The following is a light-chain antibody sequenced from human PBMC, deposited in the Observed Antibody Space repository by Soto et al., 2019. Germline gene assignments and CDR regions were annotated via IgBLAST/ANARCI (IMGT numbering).Light chain of an antibody. V-gene: IGKV3-15*01. CDR2: GTS. CDR3: HQYNWWPPNT. CDR1: ESVSRN. Sequence: EIVMTQSPATLSVSPGERATLSCRASESVSRNLAWYQQKPGLAPRLLIYGTSTRATGIPARFSGSGSGTEFTLISSMLHTEDSAFYYCHQYNWWPPNTFGQGTKLEIK. J-gene: IGKJ2*01.